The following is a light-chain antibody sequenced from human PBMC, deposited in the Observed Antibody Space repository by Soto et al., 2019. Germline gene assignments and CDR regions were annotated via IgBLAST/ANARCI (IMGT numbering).Light chain of an antibody. Sequence: AIRMTQSPSSLSASTGDRVTITCRASQGISSYLAWYQQKPGKAPKLLIYAASTLQSGVPSRFSGSGSGTDFTLTISCLQSEDFATYYCQQYNTHSPFFGPGTKVEIK. CDR3: QQYNTHSPF. CDR1: QGISSY. J-gene: IGKJ3*01. V-gene: IGKV1-8*01. CDR2: AAS.